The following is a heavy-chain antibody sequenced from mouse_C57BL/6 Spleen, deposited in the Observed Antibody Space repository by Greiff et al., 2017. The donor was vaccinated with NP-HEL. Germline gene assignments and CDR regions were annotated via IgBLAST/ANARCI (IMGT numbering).Heavy chain of an antibody. CDR3: AGDYYGSRIYWYFDV. D-gene: IGHD1-1*01. CDR2: IDPEDGET. CDR1: GFNIKDYY. Sequence: EVKLVESGAELVKPGASVKLSCTASGFNIKDYYMHWVKQRTEQGLEWIGRIDPEDGETKYAPKFQGKATITADTSSNTAYLQLSSLTSEDTAVYYCAGDYYGSRIYWYFDVWGTGTTVTVSS. V-gene: IGHV14-2*01. J-gene: IGHJ1*03.